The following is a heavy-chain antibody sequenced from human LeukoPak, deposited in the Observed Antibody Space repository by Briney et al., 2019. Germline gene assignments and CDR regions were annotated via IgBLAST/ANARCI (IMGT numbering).Heavy chain of an antibody. Sequence: PGGSLRLSCAASGFTFSSYSMNWVRQAPGKGLEWVSYISSSSSTIYYADSVKGRFTISRDNAKNSLYLQMNSLRAEDTAVYYCARDTVRGVIIGQSGSAFDIWGQGTMVTVPS. CDR2: ISSSSSTI. CDR3: ARDTVRGVIIGQSGSAFDI. V-gene: IGHV3-48*01. D-gene: IGHD3-10*01. CDR1: GFTFSSYS. J-gene: IGHJ3*02.